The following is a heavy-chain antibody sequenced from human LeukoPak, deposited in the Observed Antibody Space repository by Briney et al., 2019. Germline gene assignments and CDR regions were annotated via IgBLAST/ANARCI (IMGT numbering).Heavy chain of an antibody. Sequence: PSETLSLTCAVYGGSFSGYYWSWIRQPPGKGLEWIGEINHSGSTNYNPSLKSRVTISVDTSKNQFSLKLSSMTAADTAVYYCARVAWPAVFDYWGQGTLVTVSS. J-gene: IGHJ4*02. V-gene: IGHV4-34*01. CDR1: GGSFSGYY. CDR3: ARVAWPAVFDY. CDR2: INHSGST. D-gene: IGHD2-2*01.